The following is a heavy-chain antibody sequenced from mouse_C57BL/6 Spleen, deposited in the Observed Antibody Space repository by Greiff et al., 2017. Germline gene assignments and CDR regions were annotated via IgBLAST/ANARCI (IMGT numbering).Heavy chain of an antibody. CDR3: ARHQLGPFAY. D-gene: IGHD4-1*02. CDR2: IYPGDGDT. Sequence: QVQLQQSGAELVKPGASVKISCKASGYAFSSYWMNWVKQRPRKGLEWIGQIYPGDGDTNYNGKFKGKATLTADKSSSTAYMQLSSLTSEDSAVYFCARHQLGPFAYWGQGTLVTVSA. CDR1: GYAFSSYW. J-gene: IGHJ3*01. V-gene: IGHV1-80*01.